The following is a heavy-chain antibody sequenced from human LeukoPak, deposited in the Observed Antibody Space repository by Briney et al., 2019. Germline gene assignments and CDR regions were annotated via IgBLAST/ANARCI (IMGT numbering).Heavy chain of an antibody. V-gene: IGHV1-2*02. CDR1: GYTFTGYY. J-gene: IGHJ4*02. CDR3: ARDPTGRIAARKYFDY. CDR2: INPNSGGT. Sequence: GASVKVSCKASGYTFTGYYMHWVRQAPGQGLEWMGWINPNSGGTNYAQKFQGRVTMTRDTSISTAYMELSRLRSDDTAVYYCARDPTGRIAARKYFDYWGQGTLVTVSS. D-gene: IGHD6-6*01.